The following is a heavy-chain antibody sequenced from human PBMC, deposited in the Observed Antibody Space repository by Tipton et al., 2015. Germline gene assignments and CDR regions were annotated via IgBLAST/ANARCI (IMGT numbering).Heavy chain of an antibody. V-gene: IGHV3-23*01. J-gene: IGHJ4*02. Sequence: SLRLSCAASGFTFSSYVMSWVRQAPGKGLEWVSVISDSGGSPYYADSVKGRFTRSRDNSKKTLYLQMNSRRAEDTAVYYCAKERTYYDFWSGYYQGAFDSWGQGTLVTVSS. CDR2: ISDSGGSP. CDR1: GFTFSSYV. D-gene: IGHD3-3*01. CDR3: AKERTYYDFWSGYYQGAFDS.